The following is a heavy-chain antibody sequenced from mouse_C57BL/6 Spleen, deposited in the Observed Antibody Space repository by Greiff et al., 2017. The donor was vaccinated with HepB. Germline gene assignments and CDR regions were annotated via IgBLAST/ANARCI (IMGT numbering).Heavy chain of an antibody. CDR3: ARWDPTVVGSFDY. J-gene: IGHJ2*01. D-gene: IGHD1-1*01. V-gene: IGHV1-55*01. Sequence: LQESGAELVKPGASVKMSCKASGYTFTSYWITWVKQRPGQGLEWIGDIYPGSGSTNYNEKFKSKATLTVDTSSSTAYMQLSSLTSEDSAVYYCARWDPTVVGSFDYWSQGATLTDSS. CDR1: GYTFTSYW. CDR2: IYPGSGST.